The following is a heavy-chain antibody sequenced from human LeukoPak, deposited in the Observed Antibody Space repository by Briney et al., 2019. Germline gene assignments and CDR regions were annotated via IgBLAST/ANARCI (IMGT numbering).Heavy chain of an antibody. CDR3: ASVDFDNNAHYHYYLPN. V-gene: IGHV3-7*01. D-gene: IGHD2/OR15-2a*01. CDR1: GFRFNRFS. J-gene: IGHJ4*02. CDR2: IKQDGSRK. Sequence: GGSLRLSCAASGFRFNRFSMSWVRQTPGKGLEWVANIKQDGSRKEYADSVKGRFAISRDNVNNFLDLQMNSLRAEDTGVYYCASVDFDNNAHYHYYLPNWGQGTRVTVSS.